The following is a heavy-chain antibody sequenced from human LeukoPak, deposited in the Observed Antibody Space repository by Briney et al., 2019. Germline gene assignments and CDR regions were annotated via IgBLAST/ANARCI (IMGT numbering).Heavy chain of an antibody. Sequence: SETLSLTCAVSGGSISSSNWWSWVRQPPGKGLEWIGEIYHSGSTNYNPSLKSRVTISVDKSKNQFSLKLSSVTAADTAVYYCARDQYYYGSGSYYSYYFDYWGQGTLVTVSS. CDR1: GGSISSSNW. J-gene: IGHJ4*02. CDR3: ARDQYYYGSGSYYSYYFDY. V-gene: IGHV4-4*02. CDR2: IYHSGST. D-gene: IGHD3-10*01.